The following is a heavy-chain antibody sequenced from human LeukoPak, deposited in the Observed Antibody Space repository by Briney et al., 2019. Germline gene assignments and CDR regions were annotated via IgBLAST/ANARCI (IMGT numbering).Heavy chain of an antibody. CDR2: INPSGGST. V-gene: IGHV1-46*01. CDR1: GYTFTSYY. D-gene: IGHD6-25*01. CDR3: ARDSGPYGLL. J-gene: IGHJ4*02. Sequence: ASVTVSCKASGYTFTSYYMHWVRQAPGQGLEWMGVINPSGGSTSYAQKFQGRVTMTRDTSTSTVYMELSSLRSEDTAVFYCARDSGPYGLLWGQGTLVTVSS.